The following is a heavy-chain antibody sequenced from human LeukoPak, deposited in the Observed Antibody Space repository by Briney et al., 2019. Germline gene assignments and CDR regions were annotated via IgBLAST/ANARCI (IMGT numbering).Heavy chain of an antibody. Sequence: PGGSLPLSCAASGFTFSSYGMHWVRQAPGKGLEGVAFIQYDGSNNYYADSVNGRFTISRDNSNNTLYLQMNSLRAEDTAVYYFAKANIAARSGPLDYWGQGTGVTVSA. D-gene: IGHD6-6*01. V-gene: IGHV3-30*02. CDR3: AKANIAARSGPLDY. CDR2: IQYDGSNN. J-gene: IGHJ4*02. CDR1: GFTFSSYG.